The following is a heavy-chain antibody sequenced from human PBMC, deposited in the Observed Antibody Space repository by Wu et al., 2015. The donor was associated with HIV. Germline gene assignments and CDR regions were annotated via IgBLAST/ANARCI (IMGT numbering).Heavy chain of an antibody. CDR3: VRGHATYAFDI. CDR2: MNPNSENT. J-gene: IGHJ3*02. Sequence: QVQLVQSGAEVKKPGASVKVSCRASGYTFNTYDINWVRQATGQGLEWMGWMNPNSENTGYAQKFQGRVTMTRDTSTNTVYMELSSLRSEDTAIYYCVRGHATYAFDIWGQGTMVTVSS. V-gene: IGHV1-8*01. CDR1: GYTFNTYD. D-gene: IGHD2-2*01.